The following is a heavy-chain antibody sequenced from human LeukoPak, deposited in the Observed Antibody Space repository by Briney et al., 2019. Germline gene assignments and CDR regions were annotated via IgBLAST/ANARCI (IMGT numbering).Heavy chain of an antibody. J-gene: IGHJ4*02. D-gene: IGHD6-19*01. CDR3: ATGGGSGRYGFPFDC. Sequence: PGGSLRLSCTASGFVFSNSWMSWVRQAPGKGLEGVANMKQDGREKYYVDSVKGRFTVSRDNAKNSLYLQMNSLRAEDTAVYYCATGGGSGRYGFPFDCWGQGTLVTVSS. V-gene: IGHV3-7*01. CDR2: MKQDGREK. CDR1: GFVFSNSW.